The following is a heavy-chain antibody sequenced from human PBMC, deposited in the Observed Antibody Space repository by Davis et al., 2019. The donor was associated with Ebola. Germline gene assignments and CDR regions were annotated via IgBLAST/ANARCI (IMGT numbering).Heavy chain of an antibody. V-gene: IGHV4-31*03. J-gene: IGHJ4*02. Sequence: PSETLSPTCTLPGDPISSADKFWTSIRQHPGKGLERIGYIHYSGSAYYSPSLKSRLVISVDTSKNQFSLNLSSVAAADTAVYYCARMRSGYYDYWGQGTLLTVSS. CDR2: IHYSGSA. CDR3: ARMRSGYYDY. CDR1: GDPISSADKF. D-gene: IGHD3-3*01.